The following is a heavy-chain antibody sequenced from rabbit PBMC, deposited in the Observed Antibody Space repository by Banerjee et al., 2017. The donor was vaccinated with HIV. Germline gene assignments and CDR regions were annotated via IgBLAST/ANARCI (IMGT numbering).Heavy chain of an antibody. CDR3: ARDTGSSFSTYGMDL. V-gene: IGHV1S45*01. CDR1: GFSFSNKAV. D-gene: IGHD8-1*01. CDR2: INGVTGKA. Sequence: QEQLVESGGGLVKPGASLTLTCKASGFSFSNKAVMCWVRQAPGKGLEWIACINGVTGKAVYASWAKGRFTFSKTSSTTVTLQMTSLTGADTATYFCARDTGSSFSTYGMDLWGQGTLVTVS. J-gene: IGHJ6*01.